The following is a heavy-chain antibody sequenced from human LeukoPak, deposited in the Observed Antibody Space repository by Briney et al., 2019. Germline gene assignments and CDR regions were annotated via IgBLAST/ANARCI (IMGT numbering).Heavy chain of an antibody. Sequence: GGSLRLSCAASGFTFSTYWMSWVRQAPGKGLEWVANIKQDGGEKYYVDSVKGRFTISRDNAKNSLYLQMNSLRAEDTAVYYCGRDSSGPPFDYWGQGTLVTVSS. J-gene: IGHJ4*02. CDR1: GFTFSTYW. V-gene: IGHV3-7*05. CDR3: GRDSSGPPFDY. D-gene: IGHD6-19*01. CDR2: IKQDGGEK.